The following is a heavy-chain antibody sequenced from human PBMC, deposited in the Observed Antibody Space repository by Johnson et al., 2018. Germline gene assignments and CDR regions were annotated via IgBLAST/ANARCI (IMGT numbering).Heavy chain of an antibody. Sequence: VQLVESGGGLVQPGGSLRLSCAASGFMFSDYWMTWVRQAPGKGLEWVGYIKYDGSEIEYVDSVKGRFTISRDNAKNSLFLQLNSLKVEDTAIYYCARGHWQFEGWGQGSLVTVSS. CDR2: IKYDGSEI. J-gene: IGHJ4*02. V-gene: IGHV3-7*01. D-gene: IGHD3-10*01. CDR1: GFMFSDYW. CDR3: ARGHWQFEG.